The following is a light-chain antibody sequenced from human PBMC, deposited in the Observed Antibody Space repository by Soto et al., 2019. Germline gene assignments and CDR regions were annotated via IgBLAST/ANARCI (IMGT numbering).Light chain of an antibody. CDR2: MAS. Sequence: DIQMTQSPSTLSASVGDRVTITCRASESIDTRLAWYQQRPGKAPNLLIYMASSLETGVPSRFSGSGSGTEFPLTIGGLQLDNFATYFAKHYIIYQWTSGKGTRGDIK. J-gene: IGKJ1*01. CDR1: ESIDTR. V-gene: IGKV1-5*03. CDR3: KHYIIYQWT.